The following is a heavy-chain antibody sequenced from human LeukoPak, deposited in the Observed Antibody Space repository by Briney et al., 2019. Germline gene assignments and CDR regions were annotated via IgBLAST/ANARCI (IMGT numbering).Heavy chain of an antibody. CDR2: IYYSGST. V-gene: IGHV4-59*08. Sequence: SETLSLTCTVSGGSISSYYWSWIRQPPGKGLEWIGYIYYSGSTNYNPSLKSRVTISVDTSKNQFSLKLSSVTAADTAVYYCARRKERGIAAAGFYDYWGQGTLVTVSS. J-gene: IGHJ4*02. CDR3: ARRKERGIAAAGFYDY. D-gene: IGHD6-13*01. CDR1: GGSISSYY.